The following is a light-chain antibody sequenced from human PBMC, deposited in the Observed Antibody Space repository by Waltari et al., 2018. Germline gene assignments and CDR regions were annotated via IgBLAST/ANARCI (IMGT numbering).Light chain of an antibody. CDR1: XSLLHSNGYNY. Sequence: XIXMTQSPXSLPVTPGXXASXSXRSXXSLLHSNGYNYLDWYLQKPGQSPQLLIYLGSNRASGVPDRFSGSGSGTDFTLKISRVEAEDVGVYYCMQALQTPLYTFGQGTKLEIK. CDR2: LGS. V-gene: IGKV2-28*01. CDR3: MQALQTPLYT. J-gene: IGKJ2*01.